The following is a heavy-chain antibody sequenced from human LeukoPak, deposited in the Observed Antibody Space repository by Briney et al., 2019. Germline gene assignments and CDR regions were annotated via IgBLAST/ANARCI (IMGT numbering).Heavy chain of an antibody. CDR1: GFTVSSNY. V-gene: IGHV3-53*01. J-gene: IGHJ6*03. D-gene: IGHD6-13*01. CDR3: ARVGAGSSWYMRAYYYYYMDV. CDR2: IYSGGST. Sequence: GGSLRLSCAASGFTVSSNYMSWVRQAPGKGLEWVSVIYSGGSTYYADSVKGRFTISRDNSKNTLYLQVNSLRAEDTAVYYCARVGAGSSWYMRAYYYYYMDVWGKGTTVTVSS.